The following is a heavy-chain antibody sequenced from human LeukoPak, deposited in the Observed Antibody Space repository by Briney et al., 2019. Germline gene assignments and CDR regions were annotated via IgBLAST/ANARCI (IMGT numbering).Heavy chain of an antibody. D-gene: IGHD3-22*01. J-gene: IGHJ5*02. Sequence: PSETLSLTCTVSGGSISSYYWSWIRQPPGKGLEWIGYIYYSGSTNYNPSFKSRVTISVDTSKNQFSLKLSSVTAADTAVYYCARGRDYHDSTGYYAWGQGTLVTVSS. V-gene: IGHV4-59*01. CDR3: ARGRDYHDSTGYYA. CDR2: IYYSGST. CDR1: GGSISSYY.